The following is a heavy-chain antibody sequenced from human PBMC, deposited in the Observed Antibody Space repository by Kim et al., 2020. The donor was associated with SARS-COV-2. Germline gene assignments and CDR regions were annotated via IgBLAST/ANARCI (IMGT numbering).Heavy chain of an antibody. CDR2: ISYDGSNK. J-gene: IGHJ4*02. D-gene: IGHD1-26*01. Sequence: GGSLRLSCAASGFTFSSYGMHWVRQAPGKGLEWVAVISYDGSNKYYADSVKGRFTISRDNSKNTLYLQMNSLRAEDTAVYYCARGGGSYYFDYWGQGTL. CDR1: GFTFSSYG. CDR3: ARGGGSYYFDY. V-gene: IGHV3-33*05.